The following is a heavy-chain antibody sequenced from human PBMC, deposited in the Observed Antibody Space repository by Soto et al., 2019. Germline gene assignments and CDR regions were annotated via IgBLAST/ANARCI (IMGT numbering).Heavy chain of an antibody. CDR1: GGTFSSYT. D-gene: IGHD5-18*01. CDR2: IIPILGIA. V-gene: IGHV1-69*02. CDR3: ASSSADPAMVTTINYYYYGMDV. J-gene: IGHJ6*02. Sequence: QVQLVQSGAEVKKPGSSVKVSCKASGGTFSSYTISWVRQAPGQGLEWMGRIIPILGIANYAQKFQGRVTITADKSTSTAYMELSSLRSEDTAVYYCASSSADPAMVTTINYYYYGMDVWGQGTTVTVSS.